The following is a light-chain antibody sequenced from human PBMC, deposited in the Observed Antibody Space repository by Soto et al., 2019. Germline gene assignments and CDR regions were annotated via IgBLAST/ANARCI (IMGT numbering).Light chain of an antibody. CDR2: GAP. CDR3: QQYNNWPRT. Sequence: EIVMTQSPATLSLSPWGLATLSGRAGQSISSDLAWYQQNPGQAPRLLFYGAPTRPTGIPARFSGSGAGRVCTSTTSSLQSEDGALYYCQQYNNWPRTFGKGTKVEIK. CDR1: QSISSD. V-gene: IGKV3-15*01. J-gene: IGKJ1*01.